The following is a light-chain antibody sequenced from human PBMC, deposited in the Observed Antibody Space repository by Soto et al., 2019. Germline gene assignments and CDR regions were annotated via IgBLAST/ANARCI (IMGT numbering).Light chain of an antibody. CDR1: SSDVGRYNY. Sequence: QSALNQPASVSGSPGQSITISCTGTSSDVGRYNYVSWYQQHPGKAPKLMTYEVSNRPSGVASRFSGSKSGDTASLTISGLQAEDEADYYCSSYTSSSLFVFGTGTKLTVL. V-gene: IGLV2-14*01. CDR2: EVS. CDR3: SSYTSSSLFV. J-gene: IGLJ1*01.